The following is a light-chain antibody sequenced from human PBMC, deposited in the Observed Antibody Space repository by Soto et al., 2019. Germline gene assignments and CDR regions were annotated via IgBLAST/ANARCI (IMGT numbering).Light chain of an antibody. J-gene: IGLJ2*01. CDR2: GNN. V-gene: IGLV1-47*01. Sequence: QSVLTQPPSASGTPGQTVTISCSGSSSNIGSAYIYWYQHLPGTAPKLLIYGNNQRPSGAPDRFSASKSGTSASLAIRGPRSEDDADYYCAAWDDSLVVFGGGTKLTVL. CDR1: SSNIGSAY. CDR3: AAWDDSLVV.